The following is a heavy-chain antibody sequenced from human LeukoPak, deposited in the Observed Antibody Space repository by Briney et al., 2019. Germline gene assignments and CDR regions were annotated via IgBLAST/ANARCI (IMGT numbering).Heavy chain of an antibody. CDR3: ARARGYSYGFGQMRFDP. D-gene: IGHD5-18*01. Sequence: SETLSLTCAVYGGSFSGYYWSWIRQPPGKGLEWIGEINHSGSTNYNPSLKSRVTISVDTSKNQFSLKLSSVTAADTAVYYCARARGYSYGFGQMRFDPWGHGTLVTVSS. CDR2: INHSGST. V-gene: IGHV4-34*01. CDR1: GGSFSGYY. J-gene: IGHJ5*02.